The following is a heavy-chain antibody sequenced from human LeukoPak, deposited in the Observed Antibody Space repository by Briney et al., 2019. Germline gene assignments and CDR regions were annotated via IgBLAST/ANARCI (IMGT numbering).Heavy chain of an antibody. CDR3: ARGINSSSAFDI. D-gene: IGHD5-18*01. Sequence: PGGSLRLSCAASGFTFSSYGMHWVRQAPGKGLEWVAVILYDGSNKYYADSVKGRFTISRDNSKNTLYLQMNSLRAEDTAVYYCARGINSSSAFDIWGQGTMVTVSS. J-gene: IGHJ3*02. CDR2: ILYDGSNK. CDR1: GFTFSSYG. V-gene: IGHV3-30*03.